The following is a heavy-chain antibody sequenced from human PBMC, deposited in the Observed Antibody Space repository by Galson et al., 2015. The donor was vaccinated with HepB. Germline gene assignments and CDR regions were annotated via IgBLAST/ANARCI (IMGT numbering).Heavy chain of an antibody. J-gene: IGHJ4*02. CDR3: ARDEVGYDSSGYYYRASDY. D-gene: IGHD3-22*01. V-gene: IGHV3-48*01. CDR1: GFTLSSYS. CDR2: ISSSSSTI. Sequence: SLRLSCAASGFTLSSYSMNWVRQAPGKGLEWVSYISSSSSTIYYADSVKGRFTISRDNAKNSLYLQMNSLRAEDTAVYYCARDEVGYDSSGYYYRASDYWGQGTLVTVSS.